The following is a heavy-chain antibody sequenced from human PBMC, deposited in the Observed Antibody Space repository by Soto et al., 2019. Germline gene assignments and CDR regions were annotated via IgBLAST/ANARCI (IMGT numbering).Heavy chain of an antibody. CDR3: ERALGIAVTTPREVEYYYYGMDV. Sequence: QVQLVQSGAEVKKPGSSVKVSCKASGGTFSSYTISWVRQAPGQGLEWMGRIIPILGIANYAQKFQGRVTIRADKSTSTAYMELSSLRSEDTPVYYCERALGIAVTTPREVEYYYYGMDVWGKGTTVTDSS. CDR2: IIPILGIA. V-gene: IGHV1-69*02. CDR1: GGTFSSYT. D-gene: IGHD4-17*01. J-gene: IGHJ6*04.